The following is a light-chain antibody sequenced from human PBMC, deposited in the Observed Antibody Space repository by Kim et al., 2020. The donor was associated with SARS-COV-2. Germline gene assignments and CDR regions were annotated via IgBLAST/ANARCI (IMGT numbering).Light chain of an antibody. Sequence: EIVMTQSPATLSVSPGESATLSCRASQSVSSNLAWYQHKVGQAPRLLIYGASTRATGIPARFSGSGYGTEFTLTISSLQSEDFAVYYCQQYNNWPPVTFGGGTKVDIK. CDR1: QSVSSN. J-gene: IGKJ4*01. CDR2: GAS. CDR3: QQYNNWPPVT. V-gene: IGKV3-15*01.